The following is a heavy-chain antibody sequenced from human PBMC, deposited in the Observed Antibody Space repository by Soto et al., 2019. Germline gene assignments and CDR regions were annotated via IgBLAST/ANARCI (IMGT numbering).Heavy chain of an antibody. Sequence: GGSLRLSCAASGFIVSDNYINWVRQAPGKGLEWVSVTYTGGYTYYADSVKGRFAISRDNSKNTLYLQMNSLRAEDTAVYYCAREVSGTSFDYWGQGTLVTVSS. D-gene: IGHD1-7*01. J-gene: IGHJ4*02. CDR2: TYTGGYT. V-gene: IGHV3-53*01. CDR3: AREVSGTSFDY. CDR1: GFIVSDNY.